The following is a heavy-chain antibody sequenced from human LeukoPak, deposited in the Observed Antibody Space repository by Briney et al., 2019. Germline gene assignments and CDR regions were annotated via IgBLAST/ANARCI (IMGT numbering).Heavy chain of an antibody. CDR3: VRARNFDY. CDR2: INPNGGGT. Sequence: ASVKVSCKASGYTFTGYYIHWVRQAPGQGLEWMGSINPNGGGTNYAQKFRGRVTMTRDTSVTTAYMELTRLRSDDTAVYYCVRARNFDYWGQGTLVTVSS. J-gene: IGHJ4*01. CDR1: GYTFTGYY. V-gene: IGHV1-2*02.